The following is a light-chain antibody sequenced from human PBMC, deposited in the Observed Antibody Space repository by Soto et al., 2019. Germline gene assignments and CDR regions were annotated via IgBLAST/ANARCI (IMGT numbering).Light chain of an antibody. V-gene: IGKV3-11*01. Sequence: EIVLTQSPVTLYLSPEERATLSCRASQNVSSYLAWYQQKPGQAPRLLIYDASKRATGIPARFSGSGSGTDFTLTIFSLEPEDFAVYYCQQRSNWPSTFGGGTKVDIK. CDR1: QNVSSY. CDR3: QQRSNWPST. CDR2: DAS. J-gene: IGKJ4*01.